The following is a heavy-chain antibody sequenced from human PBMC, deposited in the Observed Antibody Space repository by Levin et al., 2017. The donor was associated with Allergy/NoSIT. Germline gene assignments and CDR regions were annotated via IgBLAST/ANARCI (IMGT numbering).Heavy chain of an antibody. CDR2: IWYDGSNK. D-gene: IGHD6-19*01. V-gene: IGHV3-33*01. CDR1: GFKFSTYA. CDR3: MRDHSVAGPDDAFDG. J-gene: IGHJ3*01. Sequence: GGSLRLSCAPSGFKFSTYAMHWVRQAPGKGLEWVATIWYDGSNKFHSDAVKGRFSISRDNSKNTLYLQMNYLRGDGTAVYYCMRDHSVAGPDDAFDGWGQGTMVTVSS.